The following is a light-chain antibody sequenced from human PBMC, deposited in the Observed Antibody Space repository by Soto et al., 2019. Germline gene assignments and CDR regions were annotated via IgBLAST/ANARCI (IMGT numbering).Light chain of an antibody. Sequence: QSVLTQPPSASGTPGQTVTISCSGSSSNIGSAYIYWYQHLPGTAPKLLLYRNNQRPSGVPDRFSASKSGTSASLAIGGLRSEDDADYYCAAWYESLVVFGGGTKLTVL. J-gene: IGLJ2*01. CDR1: SSNIGSAY. V-gene: IGLV1-47*01. CDR3: AAWYESLVV. CDR2: RNN.